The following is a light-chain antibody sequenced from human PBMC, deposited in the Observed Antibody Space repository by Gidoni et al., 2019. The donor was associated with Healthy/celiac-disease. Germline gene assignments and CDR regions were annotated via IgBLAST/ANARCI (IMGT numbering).Light chain of an antibody. CDR2: DAS. CDR3: QQYDNLSWT. Sequence: DIQMTQSPSSLSASVGDRVTITCQASQDISNYLNWYQQKPGKAPKLLIYDASNLETGVPSRFSGSGSGKDFTFTISSLQPEDIATYYCQQYDNLSWTFXQXTKVEIK. V-gene: IGKV1-33*01. CDR1: QDISNY. J-gene: IGKJ1*01.